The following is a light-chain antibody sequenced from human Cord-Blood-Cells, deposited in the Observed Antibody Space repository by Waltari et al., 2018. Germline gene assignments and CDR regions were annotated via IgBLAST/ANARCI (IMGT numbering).Light chain of an antibody. CDR1: QGISSY. J-gene: IGKJ1*01. CDR2: AAS. CDR3: QQYYSYPRT. Sequence: AIRMTQSPSSFSASTGARVNITCRASQGISSYLAWYQQKPGKAPKLLIYAASTLQSGVPSRFSGSGSGTDFTLTISCLQSEDFATYYCQQYYSYPRTFGQGTKVEIK. V-gene: IGKV1-8*01.